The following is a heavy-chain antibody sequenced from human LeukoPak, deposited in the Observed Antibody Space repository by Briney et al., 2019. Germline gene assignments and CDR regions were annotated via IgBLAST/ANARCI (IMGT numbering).Heavy chain of an antibody. D-gene: IGHD6-13*01. J-gene: IGHJ5*02. CDR2: IYYSGST. Sequence: SETLSLTCTVSVGSLSSSSYYWGWIRQPPGKGLEWIGSIYYSGSTYYKPPLKSQVTISVDMSKNQFALRLGSVTAEDTAVYYCARDSSFRIAAADSRESFDPWGQGTLVTVSS. CDR3: ARDSSFRIAAADSRESFDP. V-gene: IGHV4-39*06. CDR1: VGSLSSSSYY.